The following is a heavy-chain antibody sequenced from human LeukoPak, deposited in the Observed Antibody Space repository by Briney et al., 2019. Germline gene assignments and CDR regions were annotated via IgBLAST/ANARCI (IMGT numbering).Heavy chain of an antibody. D-gene: IGHD4-23*01. Sequence: SVKVSCKAPGGTFSSYAISWVRQAPGQGLEWMGGIIPIFGTANYAQKFQGRVTITADESTSTAYMELSSLRSEDTAVYYCARAGGYYYGMDVWGQGTTVTVSS. V-gene: IGHV1-69*13. J-gene: IGHJ6*02. CDR1: GGTFSSYA. CDR3: ARAGGYYYGMDV. CDR2: IIPIFGTA.